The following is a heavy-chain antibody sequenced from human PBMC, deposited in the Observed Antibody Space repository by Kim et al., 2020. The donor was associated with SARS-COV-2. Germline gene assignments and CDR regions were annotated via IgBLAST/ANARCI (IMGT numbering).Heavy chain of an antibody. D-gene: IGHD3-10*01. CDR2: IDPSDSYT. CDR3: ARWFRGANYYYYGMDV. Sequence: GESLKISCKGSGYSFTSYWISWVRQMPGKGLEWMGRIDPSDSYTNYSPSFQGHVTISADKSISTAYLQWSSLKASDTAMYYCARWFRGANYYYYGMDVWGQGTTVTVSS. CDR1: GYSFTSYW. V-gene: IGHV5-10-1*01. J-gene: IGHJ6*02.